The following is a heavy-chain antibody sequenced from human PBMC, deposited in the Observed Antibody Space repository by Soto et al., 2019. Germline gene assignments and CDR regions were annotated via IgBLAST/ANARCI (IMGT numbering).Heavy chain of an antibody. CDR3: AKYGSKSSPHYLDY. CDR2: IFGGGGDT. J-gene: IGHJ4*02. D-gene: IGHD6-13*01. CDR1: GFTFSNYA. Sequence: EVQLLESGGGLVQPGGSLRLSCAVSGFTFSNYAVGWVRQAPGMGLEWVSSIFGGGGDTYYTDSVKGRFTISRDSSENTVFLQMNSLRAEDTAIYYCAKYGSKSSPHYLDYWGQGTLVTVSS. V-gene: IGHV3-23*01.